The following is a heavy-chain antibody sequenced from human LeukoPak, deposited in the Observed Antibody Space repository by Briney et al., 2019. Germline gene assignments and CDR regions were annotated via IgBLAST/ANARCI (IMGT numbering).Heavy chain of an antibody. D-gene: IGHD6-19*01. CDR2: INPNSGGT. CDR1: GYTFTGYY. CDR3: ARRRAVAGYYYYGMDV. V-gene: IGHV1-2*02. Sequence: GASVKVSCKASGYTFTGYYMHWVRQAPGQGLEWMGWINPNSGGTNYAQKFQGRVTMTRDTSISTAYMELSRLRSDDTAVYYCARRRAVAGYYYYGMDVWGQGTTVTVSS. J-gene: IGHJ6*02.